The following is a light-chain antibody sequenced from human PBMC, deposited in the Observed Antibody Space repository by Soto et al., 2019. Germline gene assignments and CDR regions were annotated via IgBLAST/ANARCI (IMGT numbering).Light chain of an antibody. CDR2: EVS. V-gene: IGLV2-14*01. CDR1: SSDVGGYSY. Sequence: QSVLTQPASVSGSPGQSITISCTGTSSDVGGYSYVSWYQQHPGKTPKLMIYEVSNRPSGVSHRFSGSKSGNTASLTISGLQTEDEADYYCSSFSSITREVFGGGTKFTVL. J-gene: IGLJ2*01. CDR3: SSFSSITREV.